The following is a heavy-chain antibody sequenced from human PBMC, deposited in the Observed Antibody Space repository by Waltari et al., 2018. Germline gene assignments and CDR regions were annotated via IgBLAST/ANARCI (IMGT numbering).Heavy chain of an antibody. CDR1: GYTFTKYY. Sequence: QVQLVQSGAEVKKPGASVKVSCKASGYTFTKYYIQWVRQAPGQGLEWMGIINPTGGSTSYAQKFQGSVTMTRDTSTNTVYMELRSLRYEDTAVYYCARVVNNVVVLPVASAFEIWGQGTMVTVSS. V-gene: IGHV1-46*01. D-gene: IGHD2-2*01. CDR3: ARVVNNVVVLPVASAFEI. J-gene: IGHJ3*02. CDR2: INPTGGST.